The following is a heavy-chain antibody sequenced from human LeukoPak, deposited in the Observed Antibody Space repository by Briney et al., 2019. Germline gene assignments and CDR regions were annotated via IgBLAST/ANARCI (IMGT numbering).Heavy chain of an antibody. J-gene: IGHJ4*02. CDR3: AKAGGDGLP. CDR2: ISYDGSNK. D-gene: IGHD3-9*01. Sequence: GGSLRLSCAASGFTFSSYGMHWVRQAPGKGLEWVAVISYDGSNKYYADSVKGRFTISRDNSKNTLYLQMNSLRAEDTAVYYCAKAGGDGLPWGQRTLVTVSS. V-gene: IGHV3-30*18. CDR1: GFTFSSYG.